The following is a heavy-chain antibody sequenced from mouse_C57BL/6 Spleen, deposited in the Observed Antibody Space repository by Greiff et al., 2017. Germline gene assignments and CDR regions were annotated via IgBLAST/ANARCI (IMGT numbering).Heavy chain of an antibody. D-gene: IGHD1-1*02. CDR1: GYAFSSSW. J-gene: IGHJ2*01. Sequence: QVQLQQSGPELVKPGASVKISCKASGYAFSSSWMNWVKQRPGKGLEWIGRIYPGDGDTNYNGKFKGKATLTADKSSSTAYMQLSSLTSEDSAVYFCARWWLKDYFDYWGQGTTLTVSS. V-gene: IGHV1-82*01. CDR3: ARWWLKDYFDY. CDR2: IYPGDGDT.